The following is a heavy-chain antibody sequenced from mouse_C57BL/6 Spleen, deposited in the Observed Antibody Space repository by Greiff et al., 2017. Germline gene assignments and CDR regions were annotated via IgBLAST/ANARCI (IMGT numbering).Heavy chain of an antibody. Sequence: EVQLQQSGAELVRPGASVKLSCTASGFNIKDYYMHWVKQRPEQGLEWIGRIDPEDGDTEYAPKFQGKATMTADTSSNTAYLQLSSLTSEDTAVYYFTRTGSSLYYYAMDYWGQGTSVTVSS. CDR2: IDPEDGDT. D-gene: IGHD1-1*01. CDR1: GFNIKDYY. CDR3: TRTGSSLYYYAMDY. V-gene: IGHV14-1*01. J-gene: IGHJ4*01.